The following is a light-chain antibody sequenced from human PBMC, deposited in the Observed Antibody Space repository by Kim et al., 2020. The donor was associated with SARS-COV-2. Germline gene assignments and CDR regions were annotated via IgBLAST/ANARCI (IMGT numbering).Light chain of an antibody. CDR1: NIGSKS. CDR3: QVWDSSSDHPV. Sequence: APGKTARITCGGNNIGSKSVHWYLQKPGQAPVLVIYYDSDRPSGIPEGFSGSNSGNTATLTISRVEAGDEADYYCQVWDSSSDHPVFGGGTQLTVL. CDR2: YDS. J-gene: IGLJ3*02. V-gene: IGLV3-21*04.